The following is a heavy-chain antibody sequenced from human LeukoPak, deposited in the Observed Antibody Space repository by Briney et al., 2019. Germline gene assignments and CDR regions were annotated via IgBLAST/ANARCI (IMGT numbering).Heavy chain of an antibody. V-gene: IGHV1-18*01. CDR1: GYTFTSYG. Sequence: ASVKVSCKASGYTFTSYGIGWVRQAPGQGLEWMGWISAYNGNTNYAQKLQGRVTMTTDTSTSTAYMELRSLRSDDTAVYYCARVGYCSSTSCRGNYYYYYGMDVWGQGTTVTVSS. J-gene: IGHJ6*02. CDR3: ARVGYCSSTSCRGNYYYYYGMDV. D-gene: IGHD2-2*01. CDR2: ISAYNGNT.